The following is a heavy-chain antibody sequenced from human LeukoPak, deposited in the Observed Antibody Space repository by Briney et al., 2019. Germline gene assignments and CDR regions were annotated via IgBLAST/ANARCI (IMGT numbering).Heavy chain of an antibody. CDR3: ARAPRYCSSTSCYWLGP. CDR1: GGSISSGSYY. J-gene: IGHJ5*02. CDR2: IYTSGST. V-gene: IGHV4-61*02. D-gene: IGHD2-2*01. Sequence: SQTLSLTCTVSGGSISSGSYYWSWIRQPAGKGLEWIGRIYTSGSTNYNPSLKSRVTISVDTSKNQFSLKLSSVTAADTAVYYCARAPRYCSSTSCYWLGPWGQGTLVTVSS.